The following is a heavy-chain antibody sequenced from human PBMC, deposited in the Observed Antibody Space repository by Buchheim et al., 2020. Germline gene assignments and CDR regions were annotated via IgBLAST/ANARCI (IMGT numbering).Heavy chain of an antibody. D-gene: IGHD2-15*01. V-gene: IGHV3-11*06. Sequence: QVQLVESGGGLVKPGGSLRLSCAASGFTFSDHYMSWIRQAPGKGLEWVSYISGSSSYTGYADSVRGRFTISRDNAKSSLCLQMDSLRADDTAVYYCAGTYCSGGSCYSEYFDYWGQGTL. CDR2: ISGSSSYT. CDR3: AGTYCSGGSCYSEYFDY. J-gene: IGHJ4*02. CDR1: GFTFSDHY.